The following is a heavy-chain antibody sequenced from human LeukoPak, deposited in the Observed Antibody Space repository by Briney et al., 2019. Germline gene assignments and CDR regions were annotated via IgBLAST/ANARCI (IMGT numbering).Heavy chain of an antibody. J-gene: IGHJ4*02. D-gene: IGHD5-12*01. CDR1: GVTFTNYA. CDR2: ISGSGDST. CDR3: ARVRKYSGYDWVDY. V-gene: IGHV3-23*01. Sequence: GGSLRLSCATSGVTFTNYAMAWVRQAPGQRLEWVAEISGSGDSTYYGHSVKGRFTISRDNSKDTLYLQMNSLRAEDTAVYYCARVRKYSGYDWVDYWGQGTLVTVSS.